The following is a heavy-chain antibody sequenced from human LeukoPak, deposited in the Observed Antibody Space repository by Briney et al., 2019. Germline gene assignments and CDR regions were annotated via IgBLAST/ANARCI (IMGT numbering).Heavy chain of an antibody. V-gene: IGHV1-46*01. D-gene: IGHD3-22*01. Sequence: GASVKVSCKASGYTFTSYYMHWVRQAPGQGLEWMGIINPSGGSTSYAQKFQGRVTMTRDTSTSTVYMELSSLRSEDTAVYYCARLTYYYDSSGFFLGWFDPGGQGTLVTVSS. CDR3: ARLTYYYDSSGFFLGWFDP. J-gene: IGHJ5*02. CDR2: INPSGGST. CDR1: GYTFTSYY.